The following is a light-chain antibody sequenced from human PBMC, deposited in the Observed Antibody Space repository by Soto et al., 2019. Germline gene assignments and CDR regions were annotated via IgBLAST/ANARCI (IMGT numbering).Light chain of an antibody. CDR1: SSDVGGYNY. CDR3: TSYTSSSTFDV. V-gene: IGLV2-14*01. J-gene: IGLJ1*01. Sequence: QPGTMAEIPRQCITMSCTGTSSDVGGYNYVSWYQQHPGKAPKLIIYEVSNRPTGVSNRFSGSKSGHTASITISGLQSEDEADYFCTSYTSSSTFDVFGTGTKVTAL. CDR2: EVS.